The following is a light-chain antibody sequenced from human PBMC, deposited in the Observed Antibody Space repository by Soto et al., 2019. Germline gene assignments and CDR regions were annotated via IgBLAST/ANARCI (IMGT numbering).Light chain of an antibody. CDR3: QQRSDWPLI. J-gene: IGKJ4*01. CDR1: QSVNDY. CDR2: DAS. V-gene: IGKV3-11*01. Sequence: EIVLAQSPATLSLSPGDRATLSCRASQSVNDYLAWYQQRPGQAPRLLIYDASNRATGIPARFSGSGSGTDFTLTTSSLEPEDFAVYYCQQRSDWPLIFGGGTKVEIK.